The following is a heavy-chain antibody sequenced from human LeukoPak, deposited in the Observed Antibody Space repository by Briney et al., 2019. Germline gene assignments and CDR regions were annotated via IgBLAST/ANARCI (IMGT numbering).Heavy chain of an antibody. Sequence: PGGSLRLSCAASGFTFNSYWMHWVRQAPGKGLVWVSRINSDGSSTSYADSVKGRFTISRDNAKNTLYLQMNSLRAEDTAVYYCARETGSGSYRWEPDYWGQGTLVTVSS. V-gene: IGHV3-74*01. J-gene: IGHJ4*02. D-gene: IGHD3-10*01. CDR3: ARETGSGSYRWEPDY. CDR2: INSDGSST. CDR1: GFTFNSYW.